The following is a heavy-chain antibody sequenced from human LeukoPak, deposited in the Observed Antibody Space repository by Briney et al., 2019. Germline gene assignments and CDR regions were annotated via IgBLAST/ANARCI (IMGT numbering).Heavy chain of an antibody. J-gene: IGHJ5*02. CDR3: ARDGAWYSSGWGWFDP. CDR2: ISYDGSNK. D-gene: IGHD6-19*01. V-gene: IGHV3-30-3*01. CDR1: GFSFSSYS. Sequence: GGSLRLSCAASGFSFSSYSMNWVRQAPEKGLEWVAVISYDGSNKYYADSVKGRFTISRDSSKNTLYLQMNSLRAEDTAVYYCARDGAWYSSGWGWFDPSGQGTLVTVSS.